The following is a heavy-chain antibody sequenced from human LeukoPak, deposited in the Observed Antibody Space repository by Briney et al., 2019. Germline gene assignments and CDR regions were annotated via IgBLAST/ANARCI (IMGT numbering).Heavy chain of an antibody. D-gene: IGHD1-26*01. CDR3: ASLVRGSYFDAFDI. Sequence: ASVKVSCKASGYTFTSYGISWVRQAPGQGLEWMGWISAYNGNTNYAQKLQGRVTMTTDTSTSTAYMEPRSLRSDDTAVYYCASLVRGSYFDAFDIWGQGTMVTVSS. V-gene: IGHV1-18*01. J-gene: IGHJ3*02. CDR1: GYTFTSYG. CDR2: ISAYNGNT.